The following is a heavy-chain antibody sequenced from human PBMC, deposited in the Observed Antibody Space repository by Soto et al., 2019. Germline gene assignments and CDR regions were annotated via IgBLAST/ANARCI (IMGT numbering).Heavy chain of an antibody. CDR3: AKDGDRPGSAGNWFDP. CDR2: ISGSGGST. CDR1: GFAFSSYS. Sequence: LRLSCAASGFAFSSYSMSWVRQAPGKGLEWVSAISGSGGSTYYADSVKGRFTISRDNSKNTLYLQMNSLRAEDTAVYYCAKDGDRPGSAGNWFDPWGQGTLVTVSS. V-gene: IGHV3-23*01. D-gene: IGHD7-27*01. J-gene: IGHJ5*02.